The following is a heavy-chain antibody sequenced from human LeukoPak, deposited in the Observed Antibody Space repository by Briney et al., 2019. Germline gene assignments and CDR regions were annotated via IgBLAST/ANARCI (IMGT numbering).Heavy chain of an antibody. CDR1: GYTFTGYY. D-gene: IGHD3-16*02. CDR3: ARGGLRLGELSSYYYGMDV. Sequence: ASVKVSCKASGYTFTGYYMHWVRQAPGQGLEWMGWINPNSGGTNYAPKFQGRVTMTRDTSISTAYMELSRLRSDDTAVYYCARGGLRLGELSSYYYGMDVWGQGTTVTVSS. J-gene: IGHJ6*02. CDR2: INPNSGGT. V-gene: IGHV1-2*02.